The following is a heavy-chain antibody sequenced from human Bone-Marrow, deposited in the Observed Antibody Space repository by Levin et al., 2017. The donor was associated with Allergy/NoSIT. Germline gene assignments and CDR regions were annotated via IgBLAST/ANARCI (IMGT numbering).Heavy chain of an antibody. CDR2: IDGSRDNT. Sequence: GGSLRLSCTASGFIFNTYAMNWVRQAPDKGLEWVSAIDGSRDNTFYADSVKGRFTISRDNSKNIVFLQMQSLRAEDTAIYYCTKDYGDYELFVSDSWGQGTLVTVSS. J-gene: IGHJ4*02. V-gene: IGHV3-23*01. D-gene: IGHD4-17*01. CDR1: GFIFNTYA. CDR3: TKDYGDYELFVSDS.